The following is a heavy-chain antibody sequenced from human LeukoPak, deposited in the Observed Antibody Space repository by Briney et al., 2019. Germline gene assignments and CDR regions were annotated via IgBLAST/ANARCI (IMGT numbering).Heavy chain of an antibody. CDR1: GGTFSSYA. CDR2: IVPIFGTA. V-gene: IGHV1-69*05. Sequence: SVKVSCKASGGTFSSYAISWVRQAPGQGLEWMGGIVPIFGTANYAQKFQGRVMITTDESTSTAYMELSSLRSEDTAVYYCARVRGGYDTRNWFDPWGQGTLVTVSS. CDR3: ARVRGGYDTRNWFDP. J-gene: IGHJ5*02. D-gene: IGHD5-12*01.